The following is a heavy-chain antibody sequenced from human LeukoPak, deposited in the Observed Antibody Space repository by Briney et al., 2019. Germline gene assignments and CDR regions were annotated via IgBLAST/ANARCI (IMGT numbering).Heavy chain of an antibody. Sequence: SSETLSLTCAAYGGSFSGYYWSWIRQPPGKGLEWIGEINHSGSTNYNPSLKSRVTISVDTSKNQFSLKLSSVTAADTAVYYCARGSGGFDYWGQGTLVTVSS. CDR3: ARGSGGFDY. J-gene: IGHJ4*02. CDR2: INHSGST. CDR1: GGSFSGYY. D-gene: IGHD3-10*01. V-gene: IGHV4-34*01.